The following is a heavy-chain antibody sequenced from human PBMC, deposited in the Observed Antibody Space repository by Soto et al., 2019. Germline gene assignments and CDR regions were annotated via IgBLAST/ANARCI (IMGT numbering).Heavy chain of an antibody. CDR1: GFTFASSA. J-gene: IGHJ4*02. D-gene: IGHD6-19*01. CDR2: IVVGSGNT. V-gene: IGHV1-58*01. Sequence: GASVKVSCKASGFTFASSAGQWVRQARGQRLEWIGWIVVGSGNTNYAQKFQERVTITRDMSTSTAYMELSSLRSEDTAVYYCAAGFHWLAFDYWGQGTLVTVSS. CDR3: AAGFHWLAFDY.